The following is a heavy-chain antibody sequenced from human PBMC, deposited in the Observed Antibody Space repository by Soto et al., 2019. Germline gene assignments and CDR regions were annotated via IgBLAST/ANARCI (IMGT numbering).Heavy chain of an antibody. CDR3: ARPLVAPVAGPYYYGMDV. V-gene: IGHV3-33*01. D-gene: IGHD6-19*01. J-gene: IGHJ6*02. Sequence: QIQLVESGGGVVQPGRSLRLSCAASGFTFNTYGFNWVRQAPGKGLEWVAVIWNDGNTKYYADSVTCRFTISRDNLKNTLYLQMNSLTAEDTAVYYCARPLVAPVAGPYYYGMDVWGQGTTVTFSS. CDR2: IWNDGNTK. CDR1: GFTFNTYG.